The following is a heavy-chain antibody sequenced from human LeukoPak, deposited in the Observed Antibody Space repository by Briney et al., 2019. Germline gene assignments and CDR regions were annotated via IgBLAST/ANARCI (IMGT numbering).Heavy chain of an antibody. D-gene: IGHD5-12*01. CDR1: GGSISSGSYY. CDR2: IYTSGST. V-gene: IGHV4-61*02. CDR3: ARTIGGGYDYDY. J-gene: IGHJ4*02. Sequence: SQTLSLTCTVPGGSISSGSYYWSWIRQPAGKGLEWIGRIYTSGSTNYNPSLKSRVTISVDTSKNQFSLKLSSVTAADTAVYYCARTIGGGYDYDYWGQGTLVTVSS.